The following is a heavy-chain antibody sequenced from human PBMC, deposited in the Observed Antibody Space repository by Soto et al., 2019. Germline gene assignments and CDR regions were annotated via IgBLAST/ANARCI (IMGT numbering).Heavy chain of an antibody. Sequence: GASVKVSCKASGGTFSSYAISWVRQAPGQGLEWMGGIIPIFGTANYAQKFQGRVTITADESTSTAYMELSSLRPEDTAVYYCARVFWSGYHNNGFDPWGQGTLVTVSS. CDR2: IIPIFGTA. CDR3: ARVFWSGYHNNGFDP. D-gene: IGHD3-3*01. CDR1: GGTFSSYA. V-gene: IGHV1-69*13. J-gene: IGHJ5*02.